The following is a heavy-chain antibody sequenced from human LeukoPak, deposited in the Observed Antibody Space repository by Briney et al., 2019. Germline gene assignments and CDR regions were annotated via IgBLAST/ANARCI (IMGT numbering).Heavy chain of an antibody. V-gene: IGHV1-24*01. CDR2: FDPEDGEA. Sequence: ASVNVSCKVSGYTLTELSMHWVRQAPGKGLEWIGGFDPEDGEAFYAQNFQGRVTMTEDTSTDTAYMELSSLRSEDTAVYYYATHPLGYFDSWGQGTLVTVSS. J-gene: IGHJ4*02. CDR3: ATHPLGYFDS. CDR1: GYTLTELS.